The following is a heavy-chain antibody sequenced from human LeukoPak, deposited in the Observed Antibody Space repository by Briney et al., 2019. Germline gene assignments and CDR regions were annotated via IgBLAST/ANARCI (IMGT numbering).Heavy chain of an antibody. V-gene: IGHV4-61*01. D-gene: IGHD5/OR15-5a*01. CDR1: GVSVSSGSYF. Sequence: SETLSLTCTVSGVSVSSGSYFWSWIRQPPGEGPQWIGYIYHDGSTNYSPSLRSRVGISVDTSKNQFSLKLSSVTTADTAVYFCATFFDFWFGPWGQGTQVTVSS. CDR2: IYHDGST. J-gene: IGHJ5*02. CDR3: ATFFDFWFGP.